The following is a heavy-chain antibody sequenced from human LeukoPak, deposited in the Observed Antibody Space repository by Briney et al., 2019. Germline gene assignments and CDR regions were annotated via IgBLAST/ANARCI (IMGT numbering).Heavy chain of an antibody. V-gene: IGHV6-1*01. CDR3: ARDPTYDILTGYYISSYYYGMDV. CDR2: TYYRSKWYN. J-gene: IGHJ6*02. CDR1: GDSVSGNRAT. D-gene: IGHD3-9*01. Sequence: SQTLSLTCAISGDSVSGNRATWNWIRQSPSRGLEWLGRTYYRSKWYNDYAVSVKSRITINPDTSKNQFSLQLNSVTPEDTAVYYCARDPTYDILTGYYISSYYYGMDVWGQGTTVTVSS.